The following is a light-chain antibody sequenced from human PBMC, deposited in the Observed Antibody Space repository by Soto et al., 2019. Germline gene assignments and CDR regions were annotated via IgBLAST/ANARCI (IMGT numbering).Light chain of an antibody. V-gene: IGLV2-14*01. CDR1: SSDIGAYNY. CDR3: SSYTIRGLFV. J-gene: IGLJ1*01. Sequence: QSALTQPASVSGSPGQSITISCTGTSSDIGAYNYVSWYQHYPGEAPKLMLYEIFNRPSGVSSRFSGSKSGNTASLTISGLQPEDESEYYSSSYTIRGLFVFGTGTKVTVL. CDR2: EIF.